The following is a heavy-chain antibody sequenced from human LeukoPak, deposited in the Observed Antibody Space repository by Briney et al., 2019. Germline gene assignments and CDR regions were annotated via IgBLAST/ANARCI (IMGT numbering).Heavy chain of an antibody. V-gene: IGHV1-18*01. D-gene: IGHD2-2*01. CDR3: ARPRGGYCSSTSCQLFDY. CDR1: GYTFTSYG. Sequence: ASVKVSCKASGYTFTSYGISWVRQAPGQGLEWMGWISAYNGNTNYAQKLQGRVTMTTDTSTSRAYMELRSLRSDDTAVYYCARPRGGYCSSTSCQLFDYWGQGTLVTVSS. CDR2: ISAYNGNT. J-gene: IGHJ4*02.